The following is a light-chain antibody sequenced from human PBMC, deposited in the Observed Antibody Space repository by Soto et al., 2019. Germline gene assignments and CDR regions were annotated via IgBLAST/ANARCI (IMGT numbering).Light chain of an antibody. CDR1: ESFLYSSKNKNY. Sequence: DIVMTQSPDSLAVSRGERATINCKSSESFLYSSKNKNYLAWYQQKPGQPPKLLIYWSTTRESGVPDRFSGSGSGTDFTLTISSLQAEDVAVYYCQQYYSTPWTFGQGTKVDNK. CDR3: QQYYSTPWT. V-gene: IGKV4-1*01. J-gene: IGKJ1*01. CDR2: WST.